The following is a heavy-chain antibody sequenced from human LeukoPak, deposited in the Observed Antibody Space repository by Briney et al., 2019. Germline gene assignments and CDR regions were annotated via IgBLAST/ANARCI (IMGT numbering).Heavy chain of an antibody. CDR3: ARGVGLTQGGAFDF. CDR1: GDSISSYY. CDR2: IYTSGGT. V-gene: IGHV4-4*07. Sequence: PSETLSLTCTVSGDSISSYYWSWIRQPAGKGLQWIGRIYTSGGTNYNPSLKSRVTMSVDTSKNQLSLKLTSVTAADTAVYYCARGVGLTQGGAFDFWGQGTLVTVSS. J-gene: IGHJ4*02. D-gene: IGHD3-16*01.